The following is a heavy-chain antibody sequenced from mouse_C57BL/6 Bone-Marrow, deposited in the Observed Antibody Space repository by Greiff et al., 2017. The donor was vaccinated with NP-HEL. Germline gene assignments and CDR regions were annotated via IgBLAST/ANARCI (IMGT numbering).Heavy chain of an antibody. CDR1: GFTFSDYG. CDR3: AIIYDGYYGWFAY. Sequence: EVKLMESGGGLVQPGGSLKLSCAASGFTFSDYGMAWVRQAPRKGPEWVAFISNLAYSIYYADTVTGRFTISRENAKNTLYLEMSSLRSEDTAMYYCAIIYDGYYGWFAYWGQGTLVTVSA. D-gene: IGHD2-3*01. V-gene: IGHV5-15*01. J-gene: IGHJ3*01. CDR2: ISNLAYSI.